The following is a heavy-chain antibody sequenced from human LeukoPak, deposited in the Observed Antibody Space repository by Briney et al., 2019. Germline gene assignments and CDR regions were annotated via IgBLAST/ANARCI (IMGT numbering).Heavy chain of an antibody. Sequence: LRLSCAASGFTFSSYSMSWIRQHPGKGLEWIGYIYYSGSTYYNPSLKSRVTISVDTSKNQFSLKLSSVTAADTAVYYCARGPPIVVVPAASPGYFQHWGQGTLVTVSS. CDR1: GFTFSSYS. D-gene: IGHD2-2*01. J-gene: IGHJ1*01. CDR2: IYYSGST. V-gene: IGHV4-30-4*08. CDR3: ARGPPIVVVPAASPGYFQH.